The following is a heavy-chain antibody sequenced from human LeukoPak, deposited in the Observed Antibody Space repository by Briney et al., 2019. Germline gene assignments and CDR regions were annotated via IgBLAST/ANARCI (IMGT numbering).Heavy chain of an antibody. V-gene: IGHV3-23*01. D-gene: IGHD2-21*01. J-gene: IGHJ2*01. CDR3: AKAIPYWYFDL. CDR1: VFTVTSYD. Sequence: GGSLRLSCAASVFTVTSYDMSWVRQAPGKGLEWLSSIGDGGGTTYADSVQGRFTISRDSSENTLYLQMNGLRAEDTAIYYCAKAIPYWYFDLWGRGALVTVSS. CDR2: IGDGGGTT.